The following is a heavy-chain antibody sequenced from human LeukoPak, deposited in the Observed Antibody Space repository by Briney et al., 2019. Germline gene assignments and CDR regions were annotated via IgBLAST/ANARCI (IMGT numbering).Heavy chain of an antibody. V-gene: IGHV3-7*01. J-gene: IGHJ4*02. CDR3: AREGIAAAVDY. D-gene: IGHD6-13*01. CDR2: IKQDGSEK. CDR1: EFTFSAYW. Sequence: GGSLRLSCTASEFTFSAYWMSWVRQAPGKGLEWVANIKQDGSEKYYVDSVKGRFSISRDNAKKSLSLQMNSLRAEDTAVYYCAREGIAAAVDYWGQGTLVTVSS.